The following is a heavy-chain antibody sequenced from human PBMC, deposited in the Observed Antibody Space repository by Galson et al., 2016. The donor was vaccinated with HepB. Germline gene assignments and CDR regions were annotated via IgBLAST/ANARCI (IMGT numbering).Heavy chain of an antibody. CDR3: TRATKTGTTGY. V-gene: IGHV1-3*01. CDR1: GNTFTSDA. J-gene: IGHJ4*02. Sequence: SVKVSCKASGNTFTSDAIHWVRQAPGQGLEWMRWISAGNGNTHYSQKFQDRVSITRDTSASTAFMELRSLRSEDTAKYYCTRATKTGTTGYWGQGTLVIVSS. CDR2: ISAGNGNT. D-gene: IGHD1-1*01.